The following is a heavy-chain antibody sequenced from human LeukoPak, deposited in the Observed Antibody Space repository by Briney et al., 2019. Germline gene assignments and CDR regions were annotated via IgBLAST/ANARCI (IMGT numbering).Heavy chain of an antibody. V-gene: IGHV4-38-2*02. D-gene: IGHD3-22*01. Sequence: PSETLSLTCTVSDFSISRGYYWGWIRQPLGKGLQWIGSGFHIGMTYYNPSLKSRVTISLDTSRNEVSLKLNSMTAADTAVYFCVRYTSKGQPPMIRVAFPDHWGRGTLVTVSS. CDR2: GFHIGMT. J-gene: IGHJ4*01. CDR3: VRYTSKGQPPMIRVAFPDH. CDR1: DFSISRGYY.